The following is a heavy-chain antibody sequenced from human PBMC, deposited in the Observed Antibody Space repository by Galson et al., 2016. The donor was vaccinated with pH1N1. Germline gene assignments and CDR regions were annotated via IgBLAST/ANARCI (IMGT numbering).Heavy chain of an antibody. CDR2: VNNDGSST. J-gene: IGHJ1*01. CDR1: GFIFTNYW. V-gene: IGHV3-74*01. Sequence: LRLSCAASGFIFTNYWMHWVRQAPGRGLVWVARVNNDGSSTNYADSVKGRFTPSRDNAKNTVFLEMSSLRAEDTGAYYCVRGRYCSGGSCYSPTAEYFQHWGRGTLLTVSS. D-gene: IGHD2-15*01. CDR3: VRGRYCSGGSCYSPTAEYFQH.